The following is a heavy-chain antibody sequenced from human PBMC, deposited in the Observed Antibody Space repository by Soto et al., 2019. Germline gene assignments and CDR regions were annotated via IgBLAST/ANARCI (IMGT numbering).Heavy chain of an antibody. Sequence: VQLVESGGGLVKPGGSLRLSCVGSGFAFSTYTMNWVRQAPGKGLEWVSSISSSGTYIYYADSVKGRFTISRDNAKNSLYLQMDSLRAEDTAVYYCARVTEAFWGQGTLVTVSS. CDR1: GFAFSTYT. V-gene: IGHV3-21*01. CDR3: ARVTEAF. D-gene: IGHD3-16*01. CDR2: ISSSGTYI. J-gene: IGHJ4*02.